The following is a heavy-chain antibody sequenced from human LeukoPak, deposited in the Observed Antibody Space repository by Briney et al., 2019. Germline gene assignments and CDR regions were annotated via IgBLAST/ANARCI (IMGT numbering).Heavy chain of an antibody. J-gene: IGHJ4*02. CDR1: GGSISSYY. Sequence: SESLSLTCTVSGGSISSYYWSWIRQPPGKGLEWIGYIYYSGSTNYNPSLKSRVTISVDTSKNQFSLKLSSVTAADTAVYYCARHNPVAVRKKTFDYWGQGTLVTVSS. D-gene: IGHD6-19*01. CDR2: IYYSGST. CDR3: ARHNPVAVRKKTFDY. V-gene: IGHV4-59*08.